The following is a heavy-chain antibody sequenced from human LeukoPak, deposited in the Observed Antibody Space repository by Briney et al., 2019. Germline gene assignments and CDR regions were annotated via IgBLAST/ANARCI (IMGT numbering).Heavy chain of an antibody. Sequence: ASVKVSCKASGYTFTSYGISWVRQAPGQGLEWMGWISAYNGNTNYAQKLQGRVTMTTDTSTSTAYMELRSLRSDDTAVYYCARVPGYCSSTSCYRYFDYWGQGTLVTVSS. D-gene: IGHD2-2*01. J-gene: IGHJ4*02. CDR1: GYTFTSYG. CDR2: ISAYNGNT. V-gene: IGHV1-18*04. CDR3: ARVPGYCSSTSCYRYFDY.